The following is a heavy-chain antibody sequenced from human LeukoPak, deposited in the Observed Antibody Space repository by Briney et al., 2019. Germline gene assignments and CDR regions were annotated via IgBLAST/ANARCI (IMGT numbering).Heavy chain of an antibody. Sequence: GGSLRLSCAGSGFPFSSHGMNWVRQAPGKGLEWVSGISPGGPTYYADSVKGRFTISRDDSENTLYLQMKNLRAEDTAVYYCAKDGAWLRFDDWGQGILVSVSS. CDR3: AKDGAWLRFDD. D-gene: IGHD5-12*01. CDR1: GFPFSSHG. V-gene: IGHV3-23*01. CDR2: ISPGGPT. J-gene: IGHJ4*02.